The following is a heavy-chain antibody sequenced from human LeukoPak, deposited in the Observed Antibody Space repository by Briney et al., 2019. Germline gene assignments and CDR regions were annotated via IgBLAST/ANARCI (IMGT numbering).Heavy chain of an antibody. Sequence: GGSLRLSCAASGFTFSSYSMNWVRQAPGKGLEWVSSTSSSSSYIYYADSVKGRFTISRDNAKNSLYLQMNSLRAEDTALYYCARAGYSSSWYSLLDYWGQGTLVTVSS. CDR3: ARAGYSSSWYSLLDY. CDR1: GFTFSSYS. CDR2: TSSSSSYI. J-gene: IGHJ4*02. D-gene: IGHD6-13*01. V-gene: IGHV3-21*04.